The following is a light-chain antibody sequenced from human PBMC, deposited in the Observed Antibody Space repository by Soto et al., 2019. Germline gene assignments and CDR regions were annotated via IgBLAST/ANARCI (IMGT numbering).Light chain of an antibody. CDR2: DVS. Sequence: QSALTQPASVSGSPGQSIAISCTGISSDVGGYNYVSWYQQHPGKAPKLMIYDVSNRPSGVSNRFSGSKSGNTASLTISGLQAEDEADYYCSSYTSSSTGVFGTRTKLTVL. V-gene: IGLV2-14*01. CDR3: SSYTSSSTGV. J-gene: IGLJ1*01. CDR1: SSDVGGYNY.